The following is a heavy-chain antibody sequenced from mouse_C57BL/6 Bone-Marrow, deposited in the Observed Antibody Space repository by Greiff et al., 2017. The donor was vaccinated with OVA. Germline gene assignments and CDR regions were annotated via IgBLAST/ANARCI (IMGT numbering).Heavy chain of an antibody. CDR3: ARSLYYGSYAMDY. Sequence: QVQLQQSGAELVKPGASVKMSCKASGYTFTSYWITWVKQRPGQGLEWIGDIYPGSGSTNYNEKFKSKATLTVDTSSSTAYMQLSSLTSEDSAVYYCARSLYYGSYAMDYWGQGTSVTVSS. V-gene: IGHV1-55*01. J-gene: IGHJ4*01. CDR1: GYTFTSYW. CDR2: IYPGSGST. D-gene: IGHD1-1*01.